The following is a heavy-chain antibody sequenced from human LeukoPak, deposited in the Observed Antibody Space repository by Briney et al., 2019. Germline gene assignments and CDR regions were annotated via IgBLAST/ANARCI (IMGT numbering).Heavy chain of an antibody. Sequence: PGGSLRLSCAASGFTFSSYAMTWVRQTPGKGLEWVSRITGSGGSTYYADSVKGRFTISRDDSKQTLYLHMNSLRAEDTAVFYCATGDGYGGLWYWGQGTLVTVSS. CDR1: GFTFSSYA. CDR2: ITGSGGST. CDR3: ATGDGYGGLWY. J-gene: IGHJ4*02. V-gene: IGHV3-23*01. D-gene: IGHD5-24*01.